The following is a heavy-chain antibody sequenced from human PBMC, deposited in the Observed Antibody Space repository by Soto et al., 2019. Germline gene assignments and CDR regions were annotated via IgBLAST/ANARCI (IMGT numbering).Heavy chain of an antibody. CDR1: GFSLSTSGMC. Sequence: GSGPTLVNPTQTLTLACTFSGFSLSTSGMCVSWIRQPPGKALEWLALIDWDDDKYYSTSLKTRLTISKDTSKNQVVLTMTNMDPVDTATYYCARTFSGYYNNWFDPWGQGTLVTVSS. CDR3: ARTFSGYYNNWFDP. J-gene: IGHJ5*02. D-gene: IGHD3-22*01. V-gene: IGHV2-70*01. CDR2: IDWDDDK.